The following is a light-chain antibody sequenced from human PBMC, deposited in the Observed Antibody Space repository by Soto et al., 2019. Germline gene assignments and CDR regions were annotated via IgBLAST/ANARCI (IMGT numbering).Light chain of an antibody. Sequence: DVQVTQSPSTLSGSVGYRVTLTCRASQTISSWLAWYQQKPGKAPKLLIYKASTLKSGVPSRFSGSGSGTEFTLIITSLQPDDSATYYCQQYNSYSWTFGQGTKVDNK. CDR3: QQYNSYSWT. CDR1: QTISSW. V-gene: IGKV1-5*03. J-gene: IGKJ1*01. CDR2: KAS.